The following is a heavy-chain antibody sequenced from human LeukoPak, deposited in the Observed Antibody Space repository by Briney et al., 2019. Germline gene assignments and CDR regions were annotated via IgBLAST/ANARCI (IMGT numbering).Heavy chain of an antibody. V-gene: IGHV1-69*13. J-gene: IGHJ5*02. Sequence: GASVKVSCKASGGTFSSYAISWVRQAPGQGLEWMGGIIPIFGTANYAQKFQGRVTITADESTSTAYMELSSLRSEDTAVYYCAGTIFGVVMPDTWGQGTLVTVSS. D-gene: IGHD3-3*01. CDR1: GGTFSSYA. CDR2: IIPIFGTA. CDR3: AGTIFGVVMPDT.